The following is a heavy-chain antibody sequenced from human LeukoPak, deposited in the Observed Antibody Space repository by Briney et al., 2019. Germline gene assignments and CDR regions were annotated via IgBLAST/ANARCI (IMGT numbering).Heavy chain of an antibody. CDR1: GYTFTSHG. J-gene: IGHJ6*03. D-gene: IGHD2-8*01. CDR3: ARTGLVVMNYYYMDV. V-gene: IGHV1-18*01. CDR2: VSAYNGNT. Sequence: ASVKVSCKASGYTFTSHGIIWVRQAPGQGLEWMGWVSAYNGNTKYAQKVQGRVTMATDTSTSTAYMELRSLRSDDTAVYYCARTGLVVMNYYYMDVWGKGTTVTISS.